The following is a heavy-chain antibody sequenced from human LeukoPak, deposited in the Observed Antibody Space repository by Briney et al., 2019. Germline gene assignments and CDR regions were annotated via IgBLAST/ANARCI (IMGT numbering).Heavy chain of an antibody. J-gene: IGHJ4*02. Sequence: PGGSLRLSCAASGFTFSNVWMSWVRQAPGKGLEWVGRIKSKTDGGTVDYAAPVKGRFTISRDDLKNTLYLEMNSLKTEDIAVYYCTKDHGSGSYYFDYWGQGTLVTVSS. CDR2: IKSKTDGGTV. CDR3: TKDHGSGSYYFDY. V-gene: IGHV3-15*01. D-gene: IGHD3-10*01. CDR1: GFTFSNVW.